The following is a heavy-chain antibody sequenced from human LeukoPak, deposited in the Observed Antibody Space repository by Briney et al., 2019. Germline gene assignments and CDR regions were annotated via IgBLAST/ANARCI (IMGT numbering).Heavy chain of an antibody. CDR1: GYTFTGYY. CDR3: ARDLAVAGTMVEFDY. D-gene: IGHD6-19*01. J-gene: IGHJ4*02. V-gene: IGHV1-2*02. Sequence: ASVKVSCKASGYTFTGYYMHWVRQAPGQGLEWMGWINPNSGGTYYAQKFQGRVTMTSDTSISTAYMELSRLRSDNTAVYYCARDLAVAGTMVEFDYWGQGTLVTVSS. CDR2: INPNSGGT.